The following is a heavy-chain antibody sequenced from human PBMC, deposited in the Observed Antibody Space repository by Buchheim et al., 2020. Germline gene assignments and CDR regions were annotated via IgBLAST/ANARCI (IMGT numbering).Heavy chain of an antibody. J-gene: IGHJ4*02. CDR1: GGSISNYY. CDR3: ARDGAVAPLWFFDY. V-gene: IGHV4-59*01. D-gene: IGHD6-19*01. CDR2: IYYSGSP. Sequence: QVQLQVSGPGLVKPSETLSLPCTVSGGSISNYYWSWIRQPPGKGLEWIGYIYYSGSPNYNPSLKSRVTISVDTSKNQFSLKLSSVTAADTAVYYCARDGAVAPLWFFDYWGQGTL.